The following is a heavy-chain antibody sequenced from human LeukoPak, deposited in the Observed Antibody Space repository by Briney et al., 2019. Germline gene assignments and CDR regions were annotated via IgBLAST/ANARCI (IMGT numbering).Heavy chain of an antibody. D-gene: IGHD6-13*01. CDR3: AGGLGADSSWFLYYYGMDV. Sequence: GALRLSCAASGFTFSSYSMNWVRQAPGKGLEWVSSISSSSSYIYYADSVKGRFTISRDNAKNSLYLQMSSLRAEDTAVYYCAGGLGADSSWFLYYYGMDVWGQGTTVTVSS. V-gene: IGHV3-21*01. CDR2: ISSSSSYI. CDR1: GFTFSSYS. J-gene: IGHJ6*02.